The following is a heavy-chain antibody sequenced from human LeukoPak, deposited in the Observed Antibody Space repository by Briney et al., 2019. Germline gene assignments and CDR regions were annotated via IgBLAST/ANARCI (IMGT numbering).Heavy chain of an antibody. J-gene: IGHJ4*02. D-gene: IGHD2/OR15-2a*01. CDR1: GYNFDTYG. V-gene: IGHV1-18*01. CDR2: ISANEGST. Sequence: GASVKVSCKAAGYNFDTYGISWLRQAPGQGLEWMGWISANEGSTNYAQKFQDRVTMTADTSTNTIYMELRSLRSDDTAVYYCARVAHPYILPPFLHYRGQGTLVTVSS. CDR3: ARVAHPYILPPFLHY.